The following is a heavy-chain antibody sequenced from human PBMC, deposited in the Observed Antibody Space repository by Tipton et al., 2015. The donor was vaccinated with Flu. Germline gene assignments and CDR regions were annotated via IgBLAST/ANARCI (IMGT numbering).Heavy chain of an antibody. D-gene: IGHD2-15*01. V-gene: IGHV4-39*07. CDR2: IYYSGST. J-gene: IGHJ4*02. Sequence: TLSLTCTVSGGSISSSSYYWGWIRQPPGKGLEWIGSIYYSGSTNYNPSLKSRVTISVDTSKNQFSLKLSSVTAADTAVYYCARGGRGYSRYWGQGTLVTVSS. CDR3: ARGGRGYSRY. CDR1: GGSISSSSYY.